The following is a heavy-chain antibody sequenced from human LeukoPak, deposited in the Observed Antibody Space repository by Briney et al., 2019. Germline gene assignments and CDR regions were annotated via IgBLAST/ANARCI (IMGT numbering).Heavy chain of an antibody. CDR1: GFTFSSYG. V-gene: IGHV3-33*06. CDR3: AKGPILRFLEWFLDY. Sequence: GGSLRLSCAASGFTFSSYGMHWVRQAPGKGLEWVAVIWYDGSNKYYADFVKGRFTISRDNSKNTLYLQMNSLRAEDTAVYYCAKGPILRFLEWFLDYWGQGTLVTVSS. D-gene: IGHD3-3*01. CDR2: IWYDGSNK. J-gene: IGHJ4*02.